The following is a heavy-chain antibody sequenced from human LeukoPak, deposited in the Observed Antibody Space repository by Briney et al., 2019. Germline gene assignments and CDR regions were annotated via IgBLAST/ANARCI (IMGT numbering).Heavy chain of an antibody. CDR1: GGSFSGYY. J-gene: IGHJ4*02. CDR2: INHSGST. CDR3: ARVKVFFDSSGPIDY. V-gene: IGHV4-34*01. D-gene: IGHD3-22*01. Sequence: SETLSLTCAVYGGSFSGYYWSWIRQPPGKGLEWIGEINHSGSTNYNPSLKSRVTISVDTSKNQFSLKLSSVTAADTAVYYCARVKVFFDSSGPIDYWGQGILVTVSS.